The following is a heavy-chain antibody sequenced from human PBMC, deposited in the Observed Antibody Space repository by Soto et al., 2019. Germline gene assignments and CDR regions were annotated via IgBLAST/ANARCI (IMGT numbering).Heavy chain of an antibody. D-gene: IGHD2-15*01. V-gene: IGHV4-4*02. J-gene: IGHJ6*02. Sequence: PSETLSLTCAVSGRSVSSSNWWSWVRQPPGKGLEWIGEIYHSGSTNYNPSLKSRVTISVDKSKNQFSLKLSSVTAADTAVYYCASRRGYCSGVISYPPYLDMDVWGQETTLTISS. CDR3: ASRRGYCSGVISYPPYLDMDV. CDR2: IYHSGST. CDR1: GRSVSSSNW.